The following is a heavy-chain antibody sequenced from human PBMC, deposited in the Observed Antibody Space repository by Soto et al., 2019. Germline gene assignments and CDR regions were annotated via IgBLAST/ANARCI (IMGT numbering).Heavy chain of an antibody. V-gene: IGHV1-3*01. Sequence: GASVKVSCKASRYSFTTYAMHWVRQAPGQRLEWMGWINAGNGNTKYSQKFQGRVTITRDTSASTAYMELSSLRSEDTAVYYCARAVAVAADFDYWGQGTLVTVSS. CDR2: INAGNGNT. CDR3: ARAVAVAADFDY. J-gene: IGHJ4*02. D-gene: IGHD6-19*01. CDR1: RYSFTTYA.